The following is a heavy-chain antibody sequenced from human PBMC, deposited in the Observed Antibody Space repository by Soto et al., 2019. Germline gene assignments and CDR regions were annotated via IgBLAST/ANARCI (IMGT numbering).Heavy chain of an antibody. CDR2: VYHTGDT. CDR1: GGTVASSHW. J-gene: IGHJ5*02. Sequence: SETLSLTCGVSGGTVASSHWCSWVRQSPGRGLEWIGNVYHTGDTNFNPSLQSRVTFSVDKSNNQFSLRLTSVTAADTAVYFCAREIVTAGGNNYFDPWGPGTLVTVSS. V-gene: IGHV4-4*02. D-gene: IGHD2-21*02. CDR3: AREIVTAGGNNYFDP.